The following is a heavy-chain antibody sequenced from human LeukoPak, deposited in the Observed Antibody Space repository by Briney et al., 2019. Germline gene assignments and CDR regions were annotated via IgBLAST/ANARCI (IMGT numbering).Heavy chain of an antibody. CDR3: ARGYDSSGYSSD. CDR1: GYTFSSNA. Sequence: ASVKVSCKASGYTFSSNAINWVRQAPGQGLEWMGWIDTNTGNPTYAQGFTGQFAFSLDTSVSTAYLQISSLKAEDTAEYFCARGYDSSGYSSDWGQGTLVTVSS. V-gene: IGHV7-4-1*02. J-gene: IGHJ4*02. CDR2: IDTNTGNP. D-gene: IGHD3-22*01.